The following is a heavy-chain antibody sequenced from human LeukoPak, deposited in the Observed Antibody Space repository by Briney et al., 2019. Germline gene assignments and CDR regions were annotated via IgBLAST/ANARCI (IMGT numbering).Heavy chain of an antibody. CDR1: GITFSRYW. J-gene: IGHJ4*02. V-gene: IGHV3-7*03. CDR2: IKQDGGEK. Sequence: PGGSLRLPCVDSGITFSRYWMSWVRQAPGKGLEWVANIKQDGGEKYYVDSVKGRFTISRDNAKNSLYLQMNSLRVEDTAVYYCARDGRPLDYWGQGTLVTVSS. CDR3: ARDGRPLDY.